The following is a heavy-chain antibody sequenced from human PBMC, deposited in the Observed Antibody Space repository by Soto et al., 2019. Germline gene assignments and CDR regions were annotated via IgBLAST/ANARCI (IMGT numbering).Heavy chain of an antibody. Sequence: QVQLQQWGAGLLKPSETLSLTCAVSGGSFSGYYWSWIRQPPGKGLEWIGEIKHSGSTNYNPSLKRRVTVSVVKSKNQFSLKLSSVTAADTDVYYCARGPTPLAGAGTHFDYWGQGTLVTVSS. CDR1: GGSFSGYY. CDR3: ARGPTPLAGAGTHFDY. V-gene: IGHV4-34*01. D-gene: IGHD6-19*01. CDR2: IKHSGST. J-gene: IGHJ4*02.